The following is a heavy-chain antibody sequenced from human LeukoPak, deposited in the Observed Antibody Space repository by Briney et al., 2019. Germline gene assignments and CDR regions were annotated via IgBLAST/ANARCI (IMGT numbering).Heavy chain of an antibody. CDR1: GGSISSYY. D-gene: IGHD3-22*01. CDR2: IYYSGST. V-gene: IGHV4-59*12. Sequence: SETLSLTCTVSGGSISSYYWSWIRQPPGKGLEWIGYIYYSGSTNYNPSLKSRVTISVDTSKNQFSLKLSSVTAADTAVYYCARDRRYYDSSGYYYPGDFDYWGQGTLVTVSS. CDR3: ARDRRYYDSSGYYYPGDFDY. J-gene: IGHJ4*02.